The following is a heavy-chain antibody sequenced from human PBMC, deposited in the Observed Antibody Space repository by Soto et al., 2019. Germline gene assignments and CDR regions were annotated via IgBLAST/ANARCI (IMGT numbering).Heavy chain of an antibody. J-gene: IGHJ3*01. CDR3: ARDSFRGSDAFDA. V-gene: IGHV3-21*01. CDR2: ITTTSSYI. CDR1: GFTFSHYD. D-gene: IGHD3-16*01. Sequence: XGSLILSCAASGFTFSHYDMNWVRQAPGKGLEWVSCITTTSSYIHYADSVKGRFTVSRDNAKKSLFLEMNNLRDDDTAVYYCARDSFRGSDAFDASGQGTMVTVSS.